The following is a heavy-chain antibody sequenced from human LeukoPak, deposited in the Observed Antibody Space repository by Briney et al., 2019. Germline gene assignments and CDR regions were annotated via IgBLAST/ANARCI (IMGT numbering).Heavy chain of an antibody. CDR2: INPNSGGT. J-gene: IGHJ4*02. D-gene: IGHD4-17*01. Sequence: ASVKVSCKASGYTFTGYYIHWVRQAPGQGLEWMGWINPNSGGTSYAQKFQGRVTMTRDTSISTAYMELSRLRSDDTAVYYCARDPSSAATVYDYWGQGTLVTVSS. CDR1: GYTFTGYY. V-gene: IGHV1-2*02. CDR3: ARDPSSAATVYDY.